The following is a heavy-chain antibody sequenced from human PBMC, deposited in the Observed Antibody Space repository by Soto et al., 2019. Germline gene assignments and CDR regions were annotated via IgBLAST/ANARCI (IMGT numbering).Heavy chain of an antibody. CDR2: IYPGDSDT. Sequence: ISCKGSGYSFTSYWIGWVRQMPGKGLEWMGIIYPGDSDTRYSPSFQGQVTISADKSISTAYLQWSSLKASDTAMYYCARLQYYYGSGSSDYYYYGMDVWGQGTTVTVSS. J-gene: IGHJ6*02. CDR3: ARLQYYYGSGSSDYYYYGMDV. CDR1: GYSFTSYW. V-gene: IGHV5-51*01. D-gene: IGHD3-10*01.